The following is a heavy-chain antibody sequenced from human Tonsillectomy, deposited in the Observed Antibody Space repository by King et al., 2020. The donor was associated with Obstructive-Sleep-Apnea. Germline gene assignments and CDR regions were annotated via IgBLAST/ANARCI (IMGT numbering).Heavy chain of an antibody. CDR3: ARSSYGGYQSYYFDY. CDR1: GFSLSTSGMC. CDR2: IDWDDDK. D-gene: IGHD5-12*01. V-gene: IGHV2-70*11. Sequence: VTLKESGPALVKPTQTLTLTCTFSGFSLSTSGMCVSWIRQPPGKALEWLARIDWDDDKYYSTSLKTRLTISKDTSKNQVGLTMTNMEPVDTATYYCARSSYGGYQSYYFDYWGQGTLVTVSS. J-gene: IGHJ4*02.